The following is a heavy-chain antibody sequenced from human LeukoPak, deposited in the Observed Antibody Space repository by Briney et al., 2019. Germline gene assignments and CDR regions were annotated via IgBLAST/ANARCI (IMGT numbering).Heavy chain of an antibody. J-gene: IGHJ4*02. V-gene: IGHV4-34*01. CDR2: INHSGST. CDR1: GGSFSGYY. Sequence: PSETLSPTCAVYGGSFSGYYWSWIRQPPGKGLEWIGEINHSGSTNYNPSLKSRVTISVDTSKNQFSLKLSSVTAADTAVYYCARTATRELKEGGTYYFDYWGQGTLVTVSS. CDR3: ARTATRELKEGGTYYFDY. D-gene: IGHD1-26*01.